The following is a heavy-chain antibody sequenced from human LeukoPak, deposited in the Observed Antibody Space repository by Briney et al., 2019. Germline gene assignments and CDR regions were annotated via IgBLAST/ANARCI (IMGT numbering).Heavy chain of an antibody. Sequence: SETLPLTCTVSGGSISSSSYYWGWIRQPPGKGLEWIGSIYYSGSTYYNPSLKSRVTISVDTSKNQFSLKLSSVTAADTAVYYCARVMVREYYYYYYYMDVWGKGTTVTISS. CDR2: IYYSGST. CDR1: GGSISSSSYY. D-gene: IGHD3-10*01. J-gene: IGHJ6*03. CDR3: ARVMVREYYYYYYYMDV. V-gene: IGHV4-39*01.